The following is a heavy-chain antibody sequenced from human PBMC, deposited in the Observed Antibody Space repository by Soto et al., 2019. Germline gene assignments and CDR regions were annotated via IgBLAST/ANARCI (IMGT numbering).Heavy chain of an antibody. V-gene: IGHV3-48*02. D-gene: IGHD3-10*01. CDR1: GFTFSSYS. CDR2: ISSSSSTI. Sequence: EVQLVESGGGLVHPGGSLRLSCAASGFTFSSYSMNWVRQAPGKGLEWVSYISSSSSTIYYADSVKGRFTISRDNAKNSLYLQMNSLRDEDTAVYYCARDQVTMVRGVTPFDYWGQGTLVTVSS. J-gene: IGHJ4*02. CDR3: ARDQVTMVRGVTPFDY.